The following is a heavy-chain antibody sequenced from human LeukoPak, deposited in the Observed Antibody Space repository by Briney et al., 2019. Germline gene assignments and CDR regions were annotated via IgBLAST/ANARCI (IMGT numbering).Heavy chain of an antibody. Sequence: ASVKVSCKASGYTFTSYDINWVRQATGQGLEWMGWMNPNSGNTGYAQKFQGRVTMTRNTSISTAYMELSSLRSEDTAVYNCARGYTYYYGSGSSGGFDPWGQGTLVTVSS. J-gene: IGHJ5*02. CDR3: ARGYTYYYGSGSSGGFDP. CDR1: GYTFTSYD. D-gene: IGHD3-10*01. CDR2: MNPNSGNT. V-gene: IGHV1-8*01.